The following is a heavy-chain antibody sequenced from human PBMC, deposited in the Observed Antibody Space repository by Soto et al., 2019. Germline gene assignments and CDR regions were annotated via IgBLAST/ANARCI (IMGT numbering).Heavy chain of an antibody. CDR2: ISYSGTT. Sequence: SETLSLTCTVSGGSIISSNNYWSLIRQPPGEGLEWIGFISYSGTTSYSPSLKSRLAISLDTSKNQFSLSLSSVTAADTAVYYCARGRGYSYGLDPWGQGTLVAVS. D-gene: IGHD5-18*01. CDR1: GGSIISSNNY. J-gene: IGHJ5*02. V-gene: IGHV4-30-4*01. CDR3: ARGRGYSYGLDP.